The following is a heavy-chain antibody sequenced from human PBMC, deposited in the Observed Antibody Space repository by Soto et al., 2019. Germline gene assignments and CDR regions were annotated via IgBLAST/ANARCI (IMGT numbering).Heavy chain of an antibody. CDR1: GYTFTSYG. Sequence: ASVKVSCKASGYTFTSYGISWVRQAPGQGLEWMGWISAYNGNTNYAQKLQGRVNMTTDTSTSTAYMELRSLRSDDTAVYYCARDRTGTDWFDPWGQGTLVTVSS. CDR2: ISAYNGNT. V-gene: IGHV1-18*04. CDR3: ARDRTGTDWFDP. D-gene: IGHD1-1*01. J-gene: IGHJ5*02.